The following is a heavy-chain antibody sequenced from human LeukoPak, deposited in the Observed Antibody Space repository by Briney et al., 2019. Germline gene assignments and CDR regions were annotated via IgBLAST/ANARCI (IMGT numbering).Heavy chain of an antibody. Sequence: GGSLSLSGAPSGFTLGSYAMSWAGQPQGKGREGVSAISGSGGSTYYADSVKGRFTISRDNSKNTLYLQMNSLRAEDTAVYYCARGGGSYYFDYWGQGTLVTVSS. CDR1: GFTLGSYA. CDR2: ISGSGGST. D-gene: IGHD3-10*01. J-gene: IGHJ4*02. CDR3: ARGGGSYYFDY. V-gene: IGHV3-23*01.